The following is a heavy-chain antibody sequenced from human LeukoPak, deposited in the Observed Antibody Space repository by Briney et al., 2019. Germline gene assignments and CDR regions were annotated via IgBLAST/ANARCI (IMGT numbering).Heavy chain of an antibody. D-gene: IGHD6-13*01. CDR3: ARVGSIAAAGTPDY. Sequence: GGSLRLSCAASGFIFSDYYMTWIRQAPGKGLEWLSYISRSGSDTNYAHAVKGRFTTSRDNAKNSLYLQMDSLRAEDTAVYYCARVGSIAAAGTPDYWGQGTLVTVSS. CDR2: ISRSGSDT. CDR1: GFIFSDYY. V-gene: IGHV3-11*06. J-gene: IGHJ4*02.